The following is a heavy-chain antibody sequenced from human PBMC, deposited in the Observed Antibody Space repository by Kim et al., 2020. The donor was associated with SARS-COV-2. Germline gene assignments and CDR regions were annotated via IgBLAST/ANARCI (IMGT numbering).Heavy chain of an antibody. Sequence: RFNISRDNAKNKMYLQMNSLRAEDTAVYYCAKRELSYYYGSGTYPGAFDIWGQGTMVTVSS. CDR3: AKRELSYYYGSGTYPGAFDI. V-gene: IGHV3-30*02. D-gene: IGHD3-10*01. J-gene: IGHJ3*02.